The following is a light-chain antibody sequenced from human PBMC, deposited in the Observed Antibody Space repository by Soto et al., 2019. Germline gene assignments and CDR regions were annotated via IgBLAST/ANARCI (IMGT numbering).Light chain of an antibody. CDR2: WAS. CDR1: QNVLNRANNKNY. J-gene: IGKJ4*01. CDR3: QQYFNTPLT. V-gene: IGKV4-1*01. Sequence: DIVMTQSPDSLAVSLGERATINCKSSQNVLNRANNKNYIAWYQQKPGQPPKLLIYWASTRESGVPDRVSGSASGTDFTLTISGLQAEDVALYFCQQYFNTPLTFGGGTKVEIK.